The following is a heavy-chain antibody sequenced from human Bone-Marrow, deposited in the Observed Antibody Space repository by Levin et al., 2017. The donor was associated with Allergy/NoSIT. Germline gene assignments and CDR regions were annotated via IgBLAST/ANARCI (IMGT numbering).Heavy chain of an antibody. CDR1: GFSLSPNGVG. Sequence: SGPTLVKPTQTLALTCTFSGFSLSPNGVGVGWIRPPPGKALEWLVFIYWDDDKRFNPALKSRLTIMKDTSKNQVVLIMTNMDPVDTATYYCAHRGIGVAPNWDSGQFDYWGQGTLVTVSS. D-gene: IGHD6-19*01. J-gene: IGHJ4*02. CDR3: AHRGIGVAPNWDSGQFDY. CDR2: IYWDDDK. V-gene: IGHV2-5*02.